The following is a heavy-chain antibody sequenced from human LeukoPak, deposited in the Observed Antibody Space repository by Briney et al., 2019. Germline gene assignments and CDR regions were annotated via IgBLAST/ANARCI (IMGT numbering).Heavy chain of an antibody. J-gene: IGHJ4*02. Sequence: QSGGSLRLSCAASGFTFSGYGMHWVRQAPGKGLEWVALISFDGSNQYYADSVKGRFTISRDNSKNTLYLQMSSLRAEDTAVYFCARGPLNYYDSDAYSCPLDCWGQGTLVTVSS. CDR1: GFTFSGYG. D-gene: IGHD3-22*01. CDR2: ISFDGSNQ. V-gene: IGHV3-30*03. CDR3: ARGPLNYYDSDAYSCPLDC.